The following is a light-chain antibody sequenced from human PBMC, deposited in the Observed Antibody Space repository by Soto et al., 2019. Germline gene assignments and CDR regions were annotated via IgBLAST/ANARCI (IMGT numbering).Light chain of an antibody. CDR3: QHYNNWTQWT. CDR2: GAS. CDR1: QSVSNN. Sequence: EIVMTQSPATLSVSPGERVTLSCRASQSVSNNLAWYQQKPGQAPRLLIYGASTRATGIPSRFSGSGSGTEFTLTISSLQSEDFAVYYCQHYNNWTQWTFGQGTKVEIK. J-gene: IGKJ1*01. V-gene: IGKV3-15*01.